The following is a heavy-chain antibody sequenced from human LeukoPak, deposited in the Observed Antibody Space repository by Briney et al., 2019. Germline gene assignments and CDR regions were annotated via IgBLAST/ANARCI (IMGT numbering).Heavy chain of an antibody. CDR2: IIPIFGTA. J-gene: IGHJ6*02. CDR3: ARDEYYYDSSGYYPYYYYGMDV. V-gene: IGHV1-69*13. Sequence: SVKVSCKASGYTFTSYYMHWVRQAPGQGLEWMGGIIPIFGTANYAQKFQGRVTITADESTSTAYMELSSLRSEDTAVYYCARDEYYYDSSGYYPYYYYGMDVWGQGTTVTVSS. CDR1: GYTFTSYY. D-gene: IGHD3-22*01.